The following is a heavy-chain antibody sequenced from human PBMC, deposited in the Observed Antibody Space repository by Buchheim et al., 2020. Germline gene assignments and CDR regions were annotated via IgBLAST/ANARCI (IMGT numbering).Heavy chain of an antibody. CDR3: ARDRSSSWYFYYYYGMDV. CDR2: ISYDGSNK. Sequence: QVQLVESGGGVVQPGRSLRLSCAASGFTFSSYAMHWVRQAPGKGLEWVAVISYDGSNKYYADSVKGRFTISRDNSKNTLYLQMNSLRAGDTAVYYCARDRSSSWYFYYYYGMDVWGQGTT. J-gene: IGHJ6*02. D-gene: IGHD6-13*01. CDR1: GFTFSSYA. V-gene: IGHV3-30-3*01.